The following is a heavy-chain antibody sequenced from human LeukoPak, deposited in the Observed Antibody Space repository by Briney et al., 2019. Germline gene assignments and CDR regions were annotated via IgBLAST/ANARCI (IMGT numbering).Heavy chain of an antibody. CDR3: AKDIARLAHDAFDI. D-gene: IGHD3-9*01. CDR1: GFTFDDYA. V-gene: IGHV3-9*01. Sequence: PGGSLRLSCAASGFTFDDYAMHWVRQAPGKGLEWVSGISWNSGSIGYADSVKGRFTISRDNAKNSLYLQMNSLRAEDTALYYCAKDIARLAHDAFDIWGQGTMVTVSS. J-gene: IGHJ3*02. CDR2: ISWNSGSI.